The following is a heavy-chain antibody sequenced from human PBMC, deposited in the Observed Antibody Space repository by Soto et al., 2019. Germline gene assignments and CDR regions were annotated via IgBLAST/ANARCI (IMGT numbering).Heavy chain of an antibody. CDR2: ISAYNGNT. CDR1: GYTFTSYG. D-gene: IGHD2-2*02. V-gene: IGHV1-18*01. CDR3: ARDGGDIVLVPAAIRLELTDYYYGMDV. J-gene: IGHJ6*02. Sequence: VASVKVSCKASGYTFTSYGISWVRQAPGQGLEWMGWISAYNGNTNYAQKLQGRVTMTTDTSTSTAYMELRSLRSDDTAVYYCARDGGDIVLVPAAIRLELTDYYYGMDVWGQGTTVTVSS.